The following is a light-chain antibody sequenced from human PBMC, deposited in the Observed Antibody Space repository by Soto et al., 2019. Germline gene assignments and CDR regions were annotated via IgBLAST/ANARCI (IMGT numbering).Light chain of an antibody. CDR1: QGISSA. CDR2: DAS. Sequence: AIQLTQSPSSLSASVGDRVTITCRASQGISSALDWYQQKPGKAPKLLIYDASSLESGVPSRFSGSGSGTDFTLTISSLQPEDFAPEYCQQFNSYHALTFGGGTKVESK. CDR3: QQFNSYHALT. V-gene: IGKV1-13*02. J-gene: IGKJ4*01.